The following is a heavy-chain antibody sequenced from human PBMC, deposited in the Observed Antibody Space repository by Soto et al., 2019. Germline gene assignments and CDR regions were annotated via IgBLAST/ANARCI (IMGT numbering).Heavy chain of an antibody. V-gene: IGHV3-20*01. Sequence: VQLVESGGGVVRPGGSLRLSCAASGFTFDDFGMSWVRQAPGKGLEWVSGITWNGGSTGYADSVKGRFTISRDNAKNSLYLQMDSLRAEDTALYHCARDGGVAVAVDAFDIWGQGTMVTVSS. D-gene: IGHD6-19*01. CDR2: ITWNGGST. CDR3: ARDGGVAVAVDAFDI. CDR1: GFTFDDFG. J-gene: IGHJ3*02.